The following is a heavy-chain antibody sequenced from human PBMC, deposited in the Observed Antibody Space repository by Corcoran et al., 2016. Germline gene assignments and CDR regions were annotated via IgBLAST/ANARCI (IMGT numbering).Heavy chain of an antibody. V-gene: IGHV3-74*03. CDR3: ATSVYSRADS. CDR2: IGNDGRAT. Sequence: EVHLVESGGGLVQPGGSLRISCAASGFTPSSYWMQWVRQAPGKGLVWVAHIGNDGRATAYADSVKGRFTVSRYNAKNTLDLQMNSLRDEDTAVYYCATSVYSRADSWGQGTLVTVSS. J-gene: IGHJ5*02. CDR1: GFTPSSYW. D-gene: IGHD6-13*01.